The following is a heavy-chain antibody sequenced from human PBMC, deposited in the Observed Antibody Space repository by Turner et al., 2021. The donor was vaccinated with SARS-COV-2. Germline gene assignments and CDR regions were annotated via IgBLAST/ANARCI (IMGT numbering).Heavy chain of an antibody. J-gene: IGHJ5*02. CDR3: AKDSSGYRSYNWFDP. D-gene: IGHD3-22*01. CDR1: RFTFSDYY. Sequence: QVQLVESGGGLVKPGGSLRLSCAASRFTFSDYYMSWIRQAPGKGLEWVSYISSSGSTIYYADSVKGRFTISRDNAKNSLYLQMNSLRAEDTALYYCAKDSSGYRSYNWFDPWGQGTLVTVSS. CDR2: ISSSGSTI. V-gene: IGHV3-11*01.